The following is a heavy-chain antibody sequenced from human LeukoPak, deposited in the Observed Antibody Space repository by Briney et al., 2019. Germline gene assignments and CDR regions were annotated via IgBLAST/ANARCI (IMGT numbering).Heavy chain of an antibody. CDR2: IKQDGSEK. CDR1: GFTFSSYW. Sequence: GGSLRLSCAASGFTFSSYWTSWVRQAPGKGLEWVANIKQDGSEKYYVDSVKGRFTISRDNAKNSLYLQMNSLRAEDTAVYYCARDFGLDYWGQGTLVTVSS. CDR3: ARDFGLDY. V-gene: IGHV3-7*03. D-gene: IGHD3-10*01. J-gene: IGHJ4*02.